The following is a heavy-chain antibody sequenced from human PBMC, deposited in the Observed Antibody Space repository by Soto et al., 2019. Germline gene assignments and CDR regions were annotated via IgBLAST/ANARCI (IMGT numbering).Heavy chain of an antibody. CDR3: ARHPTRLYYYGSGPQLLDY. D-gene: IGHD3-10*01. J-gene: IGHJ4*02. CDR2: IYYSGST. CDR1: GGSISSSSYY. V-gene: IGHV4-39*01. Sequence: SETLSLTCTVSGGSISSSSYYWGWIRQPPGKGLEWIGSIYYSGSTYYIPSLKSRVTISVDTSKNHFSLKLSSVTAADTAVYYCARHPTRLYYYGSGPQLLDYWGQGTLVTVSS.